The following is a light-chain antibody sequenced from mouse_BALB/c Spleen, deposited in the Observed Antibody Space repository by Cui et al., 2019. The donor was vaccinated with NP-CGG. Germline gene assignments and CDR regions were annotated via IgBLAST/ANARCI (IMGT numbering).Light chain of an antibody. J-gene: IGLJ1*01. CDR1: TGAVTTSNY. CDR2: GTN. V-gene: IGLV1*01. CDR3: ALWYSNHWV. Sequence: QAVVTQDYALTTSPGETVTITCRSSTGAVTTSNYANWVQEKPDHLFTGLIGGTNNRAPGVPARFSGSLIGDKAALTITGAQTEDEAIYFCALWYSNHWVFGGGTKLTVL.